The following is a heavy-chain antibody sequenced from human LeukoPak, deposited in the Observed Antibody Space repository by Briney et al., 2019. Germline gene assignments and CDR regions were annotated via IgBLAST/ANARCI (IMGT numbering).Heavy chain of an antibody. V-gene: IGHV3-74*01. CDR2: INSDGSST. Sequence: GGSLRLSCAASGLTFSTYWMHWVRQAPGKGLVWVSRINSDGSSTSYADSVKGRFTISRDNAKNTLYLQMNSLRAEDTAVFYCARTYYYDSSGYYYYWGQGTLVTVSS. CDR3: ARTYYYDSSGYYYY. J-gene: IGHJ4*02. D-gene: IGHD3-22*01. CDR1: GLTFSTYW.